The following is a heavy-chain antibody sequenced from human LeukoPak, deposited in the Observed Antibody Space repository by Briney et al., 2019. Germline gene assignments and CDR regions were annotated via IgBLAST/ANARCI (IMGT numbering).Heavy chain of an antibody. CDR3: ARVELMDEFDY. CDR2: IYYSGST. D-gene: IGHD1-7*01. Sequence: SETLSLTCTVSGGSISSYYWSWIRQPPGKGLEWIGYIYYSGSTNYNPSLKSRVTISVDTSKNQFSLKLSSVTAADTAVYYCARVELMDEFDYWGQRTLVTVSS. J-gene: IGHJ4*02. CDR1: GGSISSYY. V-gene: IGHV4-59*01.